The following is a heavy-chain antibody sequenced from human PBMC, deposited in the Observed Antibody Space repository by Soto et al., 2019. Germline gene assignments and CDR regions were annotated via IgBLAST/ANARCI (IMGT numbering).Heavy chain of an antibody. J-gene: IGHJ4*02. Sequence: GGSLRLSCAASGYTFSHYWMHWVRQVPGKGLEWVSVISGSGGSTYYADSVKGRFTISRDSSKNTLFLQMNSLRAEDTALYYCAKGYYGSGSPYFDYWGQGSLVTVSS. CDR1: GYTFSHYW. CDR2: ISGSGGST. V-gene: IGHV3-23*01. D-gene: IGHD3-10*01. CDR3: AKGYYGSGSPYFDY.